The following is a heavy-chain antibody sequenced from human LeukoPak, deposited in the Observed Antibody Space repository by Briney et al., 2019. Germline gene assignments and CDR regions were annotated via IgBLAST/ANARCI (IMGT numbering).Heavy chain of an antibody. CDR2: IYYSGST. V-gene: IGHV4-30-4*01. CDR1: GGSMSSGDYY. D-gene: IGHD6-25*01. CDR3: AIQHRLVPSLSSSYYYGIVF. Sequence: SETLSLTCTVAGGSMSSGDYYWSWIRQPPGKGLEWIGYIYYSGSTYYNPSLKSRVTISVDTSKNQLSLNLTSVTTADTAVYYCAIQHRLVPSLSSSYYYGIVFLGQGTTVTVSS. J-gene: IGHJ6*02.